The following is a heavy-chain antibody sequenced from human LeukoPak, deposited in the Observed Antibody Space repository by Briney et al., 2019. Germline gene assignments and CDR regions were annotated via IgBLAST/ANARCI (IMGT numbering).Heavy chain of an antibody. D-gene: IGHD1/OR15-1a*01. CDR1: GFSFGDYA. J-gene: IGHJ4*02. V-gene: IGHV3-49*04. Sequence: GGSLRLSCTGSGFSFGDYAMSWVRQAPGKGLEWVGFIRSKSYGGTTEYAASVKGRFNISRDDSKSIAYLQMNGLKTEDTAVYYCSGNNGWQPIGDHWGQGNLVTVSS. CDR2: IRSKSYGGTT. CDR3: SGNNGWQPIGDH.